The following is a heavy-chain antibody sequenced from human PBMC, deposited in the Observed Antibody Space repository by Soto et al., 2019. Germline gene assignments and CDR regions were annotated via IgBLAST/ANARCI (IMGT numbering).Heavy chain of an antibody. Sequence: SETLSLTCAVSGGSISSGGYSWSWIRQPPGKGLEWIGYIYHSGSTYYNPSLKSRVTISVDRSKNQFSLKLSSVTAADTAVYYCARGNSGSYYGWGQGTLVTSPQ. J-gene: IGHJ4*02. CDR2: IYHSGST. CDR3: ARGNSGSYYG. V-gene: IGHV4-30-2*01. CDR1: GGSISSGGYS. D-gene: IGHD1-26*01.